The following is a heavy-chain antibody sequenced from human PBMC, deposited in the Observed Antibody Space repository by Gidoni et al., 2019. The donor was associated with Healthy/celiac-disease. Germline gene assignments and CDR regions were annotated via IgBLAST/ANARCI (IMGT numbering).Heavy chain of an antibody. V-gene: IGHV1-69*02. CDR3: AVVVVAVNWFDP. J-gene: IGHJ5*02. CDR2: IIPILGIA. CDR1: GGTFSSYT. Sequence: QVQLVQSGAEAKKPGSSVKVSCKASGGTFSSYTISWVRQAPGQGLEWMGRIIPILGIANYAQKFQSIVTVTADKSTSTAYMELSSLGSEDTAVYYCAVVVVAVNWFDPWGQGTLVTVSS. D-gene: IGHD2-15*01.